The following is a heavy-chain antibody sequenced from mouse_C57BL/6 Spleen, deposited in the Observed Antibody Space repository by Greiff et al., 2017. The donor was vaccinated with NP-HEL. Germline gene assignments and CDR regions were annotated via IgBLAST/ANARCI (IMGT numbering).Heavy chain of an antibody. V-gene: IGHV1-64*01. CDR1: GYTFTSYW. D-gene: IGHD1-1*01. J-gene: IGHJ2*01. CDR2: IHPNSGST. Sequence: QVQLQQPGAELVKPGASVKLSCKASGYTFTSYWMHWVKQRPGQGLEWIGMIHPNSGSTNYNEKFKSKATLTVDKSSSTAYMQLSSLTSEDSAVXYYSREGTVVAPSYWGQGTTLTVSS. CDR3: SREGTVVAPSY.